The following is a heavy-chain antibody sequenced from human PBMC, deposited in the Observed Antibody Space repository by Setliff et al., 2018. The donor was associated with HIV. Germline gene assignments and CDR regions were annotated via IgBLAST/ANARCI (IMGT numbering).Heavy chain of an antibody. V-gene: IGHV3-7*01. J-gene: IGHJ1*01. CDR3: AKDGSGWSQH. CDR1: GFNFRDSW. CDR2: ISPDESET. Sequence: GSLRLSCSTSGFNFRDSWMSWLRLAPGKGLEWVANISPDESETYSVDSLRGRFTVSRDNAKSSLYLQMSGLKIEDMAVYYCAKDGSGWSQHWGQGTRVTVSS. D-gene: IGHD6-19*01.